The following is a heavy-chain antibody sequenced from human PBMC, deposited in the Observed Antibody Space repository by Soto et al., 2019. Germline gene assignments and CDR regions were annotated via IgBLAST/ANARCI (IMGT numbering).Heavy chain of an antibody. J-gene: IGHJ5*02. CDR1: GFTFSSYD. Sequence: GGSLRLSCTASGFTFSSYDVHWVRQAPAKGLEFVAGISPNGAGTYYADSVKGRFTISRDNSKNTLYLQMNSLRAEDTAVYYCARIDYGDYENWFDPWGQGTLVTVSS. CDR2: ISPNGAGT. CDR3: ARIDYGDYENWFDP. V-gene: IGHV3-64*04. D-gene: IGHD4-17*01.